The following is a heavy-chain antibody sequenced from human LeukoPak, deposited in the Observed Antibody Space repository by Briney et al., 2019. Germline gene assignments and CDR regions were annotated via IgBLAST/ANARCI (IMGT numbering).Heavy chain of an antibody. CDR3: ARESYDSPHAFDI. D-gene: IGHD5-12*01. J-gene: IGHJ3*02. Sequence: PGGSLRLSCAASGFTFSSYAMHWVRQAPGKGLEWVAVISYDGSNKYYADSVKGRFTISRDNSKNTLYLQMNSLRAEDTAMYYCARESYDSPHAFDIWGQGTMVTVSS. CDR2: ISYDGSNK. V-gene: IGHV3-30-3*01. CDR1: GFTFSSYA.